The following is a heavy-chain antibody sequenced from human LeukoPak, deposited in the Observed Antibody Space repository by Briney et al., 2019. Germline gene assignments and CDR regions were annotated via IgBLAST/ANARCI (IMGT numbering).Heavy chain of an antibody. V-gene: IGHV3-30*04. CDR3: ARPRVGATGWFDP. CDR1: GFTFSSYA. D-gene: IGHD1-26*01. CDR2: ISYDGSNK. Sequence: GGSLRLSCAASGFTFSSYAMHWVCQAPGKGLEWVAVISYDGSNKYYADSVKGRFTISRDNAKNSLYLQMNSLRAADTAVYYCARPRVGATGWFDPWGQGTLVTVSS. J-gene: IGHJ5*02.